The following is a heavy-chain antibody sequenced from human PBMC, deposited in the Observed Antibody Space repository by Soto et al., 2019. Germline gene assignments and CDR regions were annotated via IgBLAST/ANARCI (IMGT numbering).Heavy chain of an antibody. Sequence: GESLKISCKGSGYSFTSYWISWVRQMPGKGLEWMGRIDPSDSYTNYSPSFQGHVTISADKSISTAYLQWSSLKASDTAMYYCARSPRIAAAGGAYYYYGMDVWGQGTTVTVSS. D-gene: IGHD6-13*01. CDR2: IDPSDSYT. CDR3: ARSPRIAAAGGAYYYYGMDV. J-gene: IGHJ6*02. V-gene: IGHV5-10-1*01. CDR1: GYSFTSYW.